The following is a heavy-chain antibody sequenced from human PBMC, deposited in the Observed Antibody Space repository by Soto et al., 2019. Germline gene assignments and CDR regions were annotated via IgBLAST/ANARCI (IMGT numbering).Heavy chain of an antibody. Sequence: PSQTLSLTCVISGDSVSSNSVAWNWIRQSPSRGLEWLGRTYYRSKWFHDFAISVNTRITINPDTSKNQFSLHLHSVTLDDTAVYYCARDKLDNRYFDLWGSGTRVTVP. CDR2: TYYRSKWFH. CDR1: GDSVSSNSVA. D-gene: IGHD1-1*01. CDR3: ARDKLDNRYFDL. V-gene: IGHV6-1*01. J-gene: IGHJ2*01.